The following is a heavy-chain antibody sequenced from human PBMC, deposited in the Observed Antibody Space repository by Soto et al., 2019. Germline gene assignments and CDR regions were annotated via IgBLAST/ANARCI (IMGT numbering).Heavy chain of an antibody. D-gene: IGHD2-15*01. V-gene: IGHV3-9*01. CDR2: ISWNSGSI. CDR3: AKVANRYCSGGSCSYFDY. J-gene: IGHJ4*02. CDR1: GLTFDDYA. Sequence: SLRLSCAASGLTFDDYAMHWVRQAPGKGLEWVSGISWNSGSIGYADSVKGRFTISRDNAKNSLYLQMNSLRAEDTALYYCAKVANRYCSGGSCSYFDYWGQGILVTVSS.